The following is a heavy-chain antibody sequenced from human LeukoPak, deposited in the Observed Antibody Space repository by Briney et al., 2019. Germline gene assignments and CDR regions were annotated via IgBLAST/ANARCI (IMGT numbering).Heavy chain of an antibody. CDR2: IKSKTDGGTT. V-gene: IGHV3-15*01. CDR1: GFTFSNAW. D-gene: IGHD3-22*01. Sequence: GGSLRLSCAASGFTFSNAWMSWVRQAPGKGLEWVGRIKSKTDGGTTDYAAPVKGRFTISRDDSKNTLYLQMNSLKTEDTAVYYCTTEVVSSGYYSLWGQGTLVTVSS. J-gene: IGHJ4*02. CDR3: TTEVVSSGYYSL.